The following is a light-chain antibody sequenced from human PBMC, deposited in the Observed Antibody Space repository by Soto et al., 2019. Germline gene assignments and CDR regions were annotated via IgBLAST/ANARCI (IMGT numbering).Light chain of an antibody. J-gene: IGKJ1*01. CDR2: GAS. V-gene: IGKV3-20*01. Sequence: EIVLTQSPGTLSLSPGERATLSCRASQSVSSSYLAWYQQKPGQAPRLLIYGASSRATGIPDRFSGSGSGTDFTLTISRLEPEDFVVYYCQQYDSSPVTFGHGTKVEIK. CDR1: QSVSSSY. CDR3: QQYDSSPVT.